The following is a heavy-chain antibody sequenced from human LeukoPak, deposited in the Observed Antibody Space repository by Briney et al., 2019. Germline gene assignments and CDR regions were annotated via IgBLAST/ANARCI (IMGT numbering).Heavy chain of an antibody. J-gene: IGHJ6*02. CDR2: ISGSGANT. CDR1: RFTFSTYA. D-gene: IGHD3-9*01. CDR3: AKEGGAGYGYGMDV. Sequence: GGSLRLSCAASRFTFSTYAMSWVRQAPGKGLEWVSAISGSGANTFYTDSVKGRFTISRDNSKNTLYLQMDSLRAGDTALYYCAKEGGAGYGYGMDVWGQGTTVTVSS. V-gene: IGHV3-23*01.